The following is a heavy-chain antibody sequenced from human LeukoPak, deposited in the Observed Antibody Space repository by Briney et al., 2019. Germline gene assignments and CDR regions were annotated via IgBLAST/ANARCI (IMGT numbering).Heavy chain of an antibody. D-gene: IGHD6-19*01. CDR2: ISSSSSYI. Sequence: GGSLRLSCAASGFTFSSYSMNWVRQAPGKGLEWVLSISSSSSYIYYADSVKGRFTISRDNAKNSLYLQMNSLRAEDTAVYYCASIRIAVAGTNFDYWGQGTLVTVSS. J-gene: IGHJ4*02. CDR1: GFTFSSYS. V-gene: IGHV3-21*01. CDR3: ASIRIAVAGTNFDY.